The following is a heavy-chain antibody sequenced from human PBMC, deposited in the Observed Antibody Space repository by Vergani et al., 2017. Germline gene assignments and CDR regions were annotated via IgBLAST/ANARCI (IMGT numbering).Heavy chain of an antibody. V-gene: IGHV4-30-4*08. D-gene: IGHD5-24*01. J-gene: IGHJ4*02. Sequence: QVQLQESGPRLVKPSETLSLTCSVSGDSINGGDYYWGWIRQSPGKGLEWLGYIYYSGITYYSPSLRARLSMSVDTSKNQFSLKLTSVTAADTAVYYCARARGYNYSSLHWGRGTLVTVSS. CDR1: GDSINGGDYY. CDR3: ARARGYNYSSLH. CDR2: IYYSGIT.